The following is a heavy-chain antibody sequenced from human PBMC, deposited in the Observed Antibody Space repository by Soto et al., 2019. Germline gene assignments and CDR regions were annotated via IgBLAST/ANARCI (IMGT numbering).Heavy chain of an antibody. Sequence: EVQLVESGGGLVKPGGSLRLSCAASGFTFGSYSIHWVRQAPGKGLEWVSSISSSGDTYYADSVKGRLTISRDYAKNTLYLQMNSLRAEDTAVYFCAKARYYDSTGYLYYFDYWGQGTLVTVSS. D-gene: IGHD3-22*01. CDR2: ISSSGDT. V-gene: IGHV3-21*04. CDR3: AKARYYDSTGYLYYFDY. J-gene: IGHJ4*02. CDR1: GFTFGSYS.